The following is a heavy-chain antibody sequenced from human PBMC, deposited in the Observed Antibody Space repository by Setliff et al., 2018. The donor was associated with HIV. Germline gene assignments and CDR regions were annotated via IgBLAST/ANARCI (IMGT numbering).Heavy chain of an antibody. J-gene: IGHJ3*01. Sequence: PGGSLRLSCAASGFTFSAHCMDWVRQAPGKGPEWVSVISGDSSSAQLTDFVRGRFTVFRDNSKKTVYLQMNSLTTDDTAMYYCAKRTTASGGPFDLWGPGTMVTVSS. D-gene: IGHD2-15*01. CDR2: ISGDSSSA. V-gene: IGHV3-NL1*01. CDR3: AKRTTASGGPFDL. CDR1: GFTFSAHC.